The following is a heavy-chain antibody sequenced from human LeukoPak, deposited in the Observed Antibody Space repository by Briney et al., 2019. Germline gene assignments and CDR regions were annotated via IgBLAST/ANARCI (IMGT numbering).Heavy chain of an antibody. D-gene: IGHD3-3*01. CDR3: ARVFRGAVTSNWFDP. CDR2: ISDSGST. V-gene: IGHV4-59*11. CDR1: GASMNGHY. J-gene: IGHJ5*02. Sequence: TSETLSLTCSVPGASMNGHYWTWIRLSPGKGLEWIGYISDSGSTSYNPSLRSRVIMALEASKTEFSLRLNSVTVADTAVYYCARVFRGAVTSNWFDPWGQGTLVTVSS.